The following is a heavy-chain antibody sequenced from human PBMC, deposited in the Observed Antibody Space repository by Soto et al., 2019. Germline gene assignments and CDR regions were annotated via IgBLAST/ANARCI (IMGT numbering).Heavy chain of an antibody. V-gene: IGHV3-23*01. D-gene: IGHD1-26*01. CDR3: AKSQTSEYSASPLDS. CDR1: GLTFRNYA. J-gene: IGHJ4*02. CDR2: ISGSGANT. Sequence: GGSLRLSCVASGLTFRNYAMNWVRQAPGKGLELVSPISGSGANTFYIDSVKGRFTISRDNSKNTLYLQMNSLRAEDTADYYCAKSQTSEYSASPLDSCGQGPLLTVST.